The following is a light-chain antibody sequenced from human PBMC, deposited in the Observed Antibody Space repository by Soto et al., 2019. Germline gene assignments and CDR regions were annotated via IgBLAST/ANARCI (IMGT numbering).Light chain of an antibody. Sequence: DIVMTQSPDSLAVSLGERATINCKSSQSVLYSSNNKNYLAWYQQRPGQPPKLLIYWASTRESGVPDRFSGSGSGTDFTLTITCLQAEDVAVYYCQQYESTPPTFGQGTKLEIK. CDR1: QSVLYSSNNKNY. CDR2: WAS. J-gene: IGKJ2*01. CDR3: QQYESTPPT. V-gene: IGKV4-1*01.